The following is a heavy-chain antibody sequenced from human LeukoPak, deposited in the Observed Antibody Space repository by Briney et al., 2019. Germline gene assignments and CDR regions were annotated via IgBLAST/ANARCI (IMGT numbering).Heavy chain of an antibody. CDR1: GFTFSSYS. J-gene: IGHJ4*02. V-gene: IGHV3-21*04. D-gene: IGHD5-12*01. Sequence: GGSLRLSCAASGFTFSSYSMNWVRQAPGKGLEWVSSISSSSSYIYYADSVKGRFTISRDNAKNSLYLQMDSLRADDTAVYYCAKDPETGYDFILFGFDYWGQGTLVTVSS. CDR3: AKDPETGYDFILFGFDY. CDR2: ISSSSSYI.